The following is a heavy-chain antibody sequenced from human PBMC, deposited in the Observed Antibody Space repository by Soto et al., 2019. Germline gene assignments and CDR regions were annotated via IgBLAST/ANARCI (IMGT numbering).Heavy chain of an antibody. Sequence: QVQLRESGGGVGQSGRSLRISCEASGFTFSSYGMHWVRQAPGKGIEWVAVIWQDGTTEEYAESVKGRFKISRDDSKKMVFLELNNLQAEDTAVYYCARDEVWGTPRFYFRFWGQGIRVIVSS. V-gene: IGHV3-33*01. CDR1: GFTFSSYG. CDR2: IWQDGTTE. D-gene: IGHD3-16*01. CDR3: ARDEVWGTPRFYFRF. J-gene: IGHJ4*02.